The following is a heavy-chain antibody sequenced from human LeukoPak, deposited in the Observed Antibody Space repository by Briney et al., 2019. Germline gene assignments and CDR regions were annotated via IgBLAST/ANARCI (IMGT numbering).Heavy chain of an antibody. D-gene: IGHD3-10*01. Sequence: PGGSLRLSCAASGLTFSNAWMTWVRQAPGKGLEWVGRSRNKANSYSTEYAASAKGRFTISREDSKNSLYLQMNSLKIEDTAVYYCARDRDSGSSYDYWGQGNLVTVS. CDR1: GLTFSNAW. CDR3: ARDRDSGSSYDY. J-gene: IGHJ4*02. V-gene: IGHV3-72*01. CDR2: SRNKANSYST.